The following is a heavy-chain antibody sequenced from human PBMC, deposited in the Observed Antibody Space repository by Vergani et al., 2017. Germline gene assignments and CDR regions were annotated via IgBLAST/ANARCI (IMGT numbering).Heavy chain of an antibody. V-gene: IGHV3-53*01. J-gene: IGHJ4*02. D-gene: IGHD4-23*01. CDR1: GFIVSSNY. CDR3: AKWDYVGRYHFDS. CDR2: IYVDGNT. Sequence: EVQLVESGGGLIQPGGSLRLSCAASGFIVSSNYMNWVRQAPGKGLEWVSVIYVDGNTYYTDSVKGRFTISRDNSKNTLYLQMNNLRAEDTAVYYCAKWDYVGRYHFDSWGQGTLVTVSS.